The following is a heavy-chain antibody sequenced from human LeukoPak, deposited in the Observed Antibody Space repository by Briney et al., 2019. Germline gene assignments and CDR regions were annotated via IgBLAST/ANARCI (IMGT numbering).Heavy chain of an antibody. J-gene: IGHJ4*02. CDR1: GGTFSSYA. D-gene: IGHD3-10*01. Sequence: ASVKVSCKASGGTFSSYAISWVRQAPGQGLEWMGRIIPIFGTANYAQKFQGRVTITTDESTSTAYMELSGLRSEDTAVYYCVMYYYGSGPAGGFDYWGQGTLVTVSS. CDR2: IIPIFGTA. CDR3: VMYYYGSGPAGGFDY. V-gene: IGHV1-69*05.